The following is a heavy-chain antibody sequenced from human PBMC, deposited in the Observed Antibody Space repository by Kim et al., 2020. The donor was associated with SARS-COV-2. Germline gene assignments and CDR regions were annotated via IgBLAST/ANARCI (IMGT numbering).Heavy chain of an antibody. V-gene: IGHV1-18*01. D-gene: IGHD2-2*01. Sequence: QKLQGRVTMTTDTSTSTAYMELRSLRSDDTAVYYCARFGYCSSTSCLNYWGQGTLVTVSS. J-gene: IGHJ4*02. CDR3: ARFGYCSSTSCLNY.